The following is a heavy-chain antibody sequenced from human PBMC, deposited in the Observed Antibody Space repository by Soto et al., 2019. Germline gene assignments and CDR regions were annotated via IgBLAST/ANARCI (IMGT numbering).Heavy chain of an antibody. Sequence: PSETLSLTCSVSGGSISSGDYYWNWIRQPPGKGLEWIGHIYYSGSTYYNSSLKSRVTISLDTSKNQFSLKLSSVTAADTAVYYCARLGAYYQSLDPWGQGTVVTVSS. V-gene: IGHV4-30-4*01. D-gene: IGHD2-21*01. CDR3: ARLGAYYQSLDP. CDR1: GGSISSGDYY. J-gene: IGHJ5*02. CDR2: IYYSGST.